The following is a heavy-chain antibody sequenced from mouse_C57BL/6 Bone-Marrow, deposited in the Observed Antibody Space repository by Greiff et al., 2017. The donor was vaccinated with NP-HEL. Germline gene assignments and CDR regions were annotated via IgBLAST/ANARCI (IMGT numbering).Heavy chain of an antibody. J-gene: IGHJ4*01. CDR3: APGRLLDYAMDY. CDR1: GYTFTGYW. CDR2: ILPGSGST. V-gene: IGHV1-9*01. Sequence: VQLQQSGAELMKPGASVKLSCKATGYTFTGYWIEWVKQRPGHGLEWIGEILPGSGSTTYNEKFKGKATFTADKSSNTAYMQLSSLTTDDSAIYYCAPGRLLDYAMDYWGQGTSVTVSS. D-gene: IGHD2-3*01.